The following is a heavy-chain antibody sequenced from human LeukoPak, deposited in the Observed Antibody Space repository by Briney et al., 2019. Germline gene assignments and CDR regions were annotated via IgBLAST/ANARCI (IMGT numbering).Heavy chain of an antibody. V-gene: IGHV4-34*01. D-gene: IGHD6-13*01. CDR1: GGSFSGYY. CDR3: ARGGRGSSWYVARNPPGQHNWFDP. CDR2: INHSGST. Sequence: IPSETLSLTCAVYGGSFSGYYWSWIRQPPGKGLEWIGEINHSGSTNYNPSLKSRVTISVDTSKNQFSLKLSSVTAAHTAVYYCARGGRGSSWYVARNPPGQHNWFDPWGQGTLVTVSS. J-gene: IGHJ5*02.